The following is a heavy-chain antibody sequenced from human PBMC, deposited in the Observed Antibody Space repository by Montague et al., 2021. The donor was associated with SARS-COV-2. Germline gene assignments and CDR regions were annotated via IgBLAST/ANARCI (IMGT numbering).Heavy chain of an antibody. D-gene: IGHD3-3*01. J-gene: IGHJ4*02. Sequence: SRRLSFSASGFTFSDYYMSWIRQAPGKGLEWVSYISSSSSFRNYADSVKGRFTISRDNAKNSLYLQMNSLRAEDTAVYFCGRARITFFGVVIGPLDYWGQGTLVTVSS. CDR2: ISSSSSFR. V-gene: IGHV3-11*05. CDR1: GFTFSDYY. CDR3: GRARITFFGVVIGPLDY.